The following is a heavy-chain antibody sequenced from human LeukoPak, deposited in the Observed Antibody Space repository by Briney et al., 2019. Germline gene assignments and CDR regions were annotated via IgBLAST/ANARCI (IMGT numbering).Heavy chain of an antibody. D-gene: IGHD3-16*01. J-gene: IGHJ3*02. CDR3: ARSVWGSSSAFDI. CDR1: GGSISSYY. Sequence: MPSETLSLTCTVSGGSISSYYWSWIRQPPGKGLEWIGYIYYSGSTNYNPSLKSRVTISVDTSKNQFSLKLSSVTAADTAVYYCARSVWGSSSAFDIWGQGTMVTVSS. V-gene: IGHV4-59*01. CDR2: IYYSGST.